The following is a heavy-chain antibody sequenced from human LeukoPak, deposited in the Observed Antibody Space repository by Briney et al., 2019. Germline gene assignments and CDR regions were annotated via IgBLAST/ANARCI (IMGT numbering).Heavy chain of an antibody. J-gene: IGHJ6*04. D-gene: IGHD3-10*01. V-gene: IGHV5-51*01. CDR3: ARPSSRFGELSRFDY. CDR2: IYPADSDT. CDR1: GYSFTNFW. Sequence: GASLKISCKGSGYSFTNFWIGWVRRMPGKGLEWMGIIYPADSDTRYSPSFQGQVTISADKSISTAYLQWGSLKASDSAMYYCARPSSRFGELSRFDYWGKGTTVTVSS.